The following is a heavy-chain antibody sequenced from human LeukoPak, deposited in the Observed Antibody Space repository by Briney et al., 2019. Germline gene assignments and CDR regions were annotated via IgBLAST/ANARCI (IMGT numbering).Heavy chain of an antibody. CDR1: GYSFTSYW. J-gene: IGHJ5*02. Sequence: GESLKISCKGSGYSFTSYWIGWVRQMPGKGLEWMGIIYPGDSDTRYSPSFQGQVTISADKSISTAYLQWSSLKASDTAMYYCARQPRISGDYYDSSEAGSWFDPWGQGTLVTVSS. CDR3: ARQPRISGDYYDSSEAGSWFDP. D-gene: IGHD3-22*01. V-gene: IGHV5-51*01. CDR2: IYPGDSDT.